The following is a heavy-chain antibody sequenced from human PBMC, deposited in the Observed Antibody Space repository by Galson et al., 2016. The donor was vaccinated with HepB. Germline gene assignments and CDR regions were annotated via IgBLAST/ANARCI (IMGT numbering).Heavy chain of an antibody. V-gene: IGHV3-53*01. CDR1: GFSVGNNY. Sequence: SLRLSCAVSGFSVGNNYMSWVRQAPGKGLEWVAVIYGGGDTYYADSVKGRFTISRDNSKNTLYLEMHSLRAEDTAVYYCARDTDSRERSDWWGQGTLVTVSS. CDR3: ARDTDSRERSDW. CDR2: IYGGGDT. J-gene: IGHJ4*02. D-gene: IGHD3-22*01.